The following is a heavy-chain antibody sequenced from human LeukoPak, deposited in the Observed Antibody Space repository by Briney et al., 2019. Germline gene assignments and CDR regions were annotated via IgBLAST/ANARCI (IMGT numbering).Heavy chain of an antibody. J-gene: IGHJ4*02. CDR3: AKTQLRTVTTCLVL. D-gene: IGHD4-17*01. Sequence: GGSLRLSCAASGFTFSSYAMSWVRQAPGKGLEWVSAISGSGGSTYYADSVKGRFTISRDNSKNTLYLQMNSLRAEDTAVYYCAKTQLRTVTTCLVLWGQRTLVTVSS. V-gene: IGHV3-23*01. CDR1: GFTFSSYA. CDR2: ISGSGGST.